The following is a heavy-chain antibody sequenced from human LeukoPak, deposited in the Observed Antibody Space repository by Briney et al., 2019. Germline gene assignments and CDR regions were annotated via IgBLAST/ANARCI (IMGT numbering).Heavy chain of an antibody. CDR3: ATLPNYYDSSGYAYYFDY. CDR2: INPNSGGT. V-gene: IGHV1-2*02. J-gene: IGHJ4*02. CDR1: GYTFTGYY. Sequence: ASVKVSCKASGYTFTGYYMHWVRQAPGQGLEWMGWINPNSGGTNYAQKFQGRVTMTEDTSTDTAYMELSSLRSEDTAVYYCATLPNYYDSSGYAYYFDYWGQGTLVTVSS. D-gene: IGHD3-22*01.